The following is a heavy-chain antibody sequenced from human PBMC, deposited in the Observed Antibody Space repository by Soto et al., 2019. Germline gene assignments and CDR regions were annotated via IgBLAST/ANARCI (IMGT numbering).Heavy chain of an antibody. D-gene: IGHD5-18*01. CDR3: AKPIQLWSSLFDP. Sequence: GGSLSLSSAASGVHFSSYSMNWVRQAPGKGLEWVSAISGSGGSTYYADSVKGRFTISRDNSKNTLYLQMNSLRAEDTAVYYCAKPIQLWSSLFDPWGQGTLVTVSS. V-gene: IGHV3-23*01. J-gene: IGHJ5*02. CDR1: GVHFSSYS. CDR2: ISGSGGST.